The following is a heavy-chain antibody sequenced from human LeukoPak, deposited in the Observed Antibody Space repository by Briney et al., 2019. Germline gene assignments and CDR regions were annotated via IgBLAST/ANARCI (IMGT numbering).Heavy chain of an antibody. CDR2: ISSSGSTI. CDR3: ARDSDVDTAMVTFDY. D-gene: IGHD5-18*01. CDR1: GFTFSDYY. J-gene: IGHJ4*02. V-gene: IGHV3-11*01. Sequence: GGSLRLSCAASGFTFSDYYMSWIRQAAGKGLEWVSYISSSGSTIYYADSVKGRFTISRDNAKNSLYLQMNSLRAEDTAVYYCARDSDVDTAMVTFDYWGQGTLVTVSS.